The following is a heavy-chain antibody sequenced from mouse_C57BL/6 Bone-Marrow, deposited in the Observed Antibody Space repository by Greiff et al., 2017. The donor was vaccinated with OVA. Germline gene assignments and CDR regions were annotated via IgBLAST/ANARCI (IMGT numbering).Heavy chain of an antibody. CDR2: IRSKSNNYAT. V-gene: IGHV10-1*01. Sequence: EVQLVESGGGLVQPKGSLKLTCASSGFSFTTYAMNWVRQAPGTGLEWVARIRSKSNNYATYYADSVKDRFTISRDDSESMLYLQMNNLKTEDTAMYYCVRHYDYAMDYWGQGTSVTVSS. CDR3: VRHYDYAMDY. CDR1: GFSFTTYA. J-gene: IGHJ4*01.